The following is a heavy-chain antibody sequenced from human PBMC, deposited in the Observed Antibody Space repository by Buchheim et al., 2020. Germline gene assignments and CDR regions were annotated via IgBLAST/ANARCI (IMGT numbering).Heavy chain of an antibody. Sequence: QVQLVESGGGVVQPGRSLRLSCAATGFTFSNYAMHWVRQAPGKGLEWVTIMTYDGSNKFYADSVKGRFTISRDNSRNTLYLQMDGLRTEDTAVYYCAKDLGYLYYFDYWGQGTL. D-gene: IGHD3-22*01. CDR3: AKDLGYLYYFDY. CDR2: MTYDGSNK. V-gene: IGHV3-30-3*01. CDR1: GFTFSNYA. J-gene: IGHJ4*02.